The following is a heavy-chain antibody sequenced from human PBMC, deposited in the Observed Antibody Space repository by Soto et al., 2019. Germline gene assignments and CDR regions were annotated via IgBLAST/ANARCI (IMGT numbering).Heavy chain of an antibody. CDR3: TRFLAARFDF. V-gene: IGHV3-49*04. Sequence: GGSLRLSXTASGVIFGDYGRSWVRQAPGKGLEYIGLIRNKGYGESTEYAASVKGRFTISRDDSKNIVYLQMNSLRAEDTGVYFCTRFLAARFDFWGQGTLVTVSS. D-gene: IGHD6-13*01. CDR1: GVIFGDYG. CDR2: IRNKGYGEST. J-gene: IGHJ4*02.